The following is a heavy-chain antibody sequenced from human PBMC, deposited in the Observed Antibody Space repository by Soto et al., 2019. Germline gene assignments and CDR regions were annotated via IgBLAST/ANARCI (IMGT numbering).Heavy chain of an antibody. D-gene: IGHD3-3*01. CDR2: IYYSGST. V-gene: IGHV4-59*01. CDR3: ARGGGYDFWSGYYPHPDY. J-gene: IGHJ4*02. Sequence: QVQLQESGPGLVKPSETLSLTCTVSGGSISSYYWSWIRQPPGKGLEWIGYIYYSGSTNYNPSLKSRVTISVDTSKNQFSLKLSSVTAADTAVYYCARGGGYDFWSGYYPHPDYWGQGTLVTVSS. CDR1: GGSISSYY.